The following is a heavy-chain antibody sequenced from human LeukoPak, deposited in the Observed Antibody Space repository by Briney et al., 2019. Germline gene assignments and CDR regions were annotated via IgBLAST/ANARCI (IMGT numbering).Heavy chain of an antibody. V-gene: IGHV3-30*02. J-gene: IGHJ4*02. CDR1: GFTFSTYA. CDR2: IWPDGSKK. CDR3: AKISSSAESNFDY. D-gene: IGHD6-25*01. Sequence: PGGSLRLSCAASGFTFSTYAMHCVRQAPGKGLEWVAFIWPDGSKKYYADSVKGRFAISRENSKNTVYLQMNDLRLEDTALYFCAKISSSAESNFDYWGQGTLLTVSS.